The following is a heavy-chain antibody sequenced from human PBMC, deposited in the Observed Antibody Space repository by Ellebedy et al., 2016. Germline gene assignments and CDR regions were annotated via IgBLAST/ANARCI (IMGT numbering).Heavy chain of an antibody. D-gene: IGHD3-10*01. CDR3: ARVLWFGELPDDY. CDR2: ISSSSSYT. Sequence: GGSLRLSXAASGFTFSDYYMSWIRQAPGKGLEWVSYISSSSSYTNYADSVKGRFTISRDNAKNSLYLQMNSLRAEDTAVYYCARVLWFGELPDDYWGQGTLVTVSS. V-gene: IGHV3-11*05. CDR1: GFTFSDYY. J-gene: IGHJ4*02.